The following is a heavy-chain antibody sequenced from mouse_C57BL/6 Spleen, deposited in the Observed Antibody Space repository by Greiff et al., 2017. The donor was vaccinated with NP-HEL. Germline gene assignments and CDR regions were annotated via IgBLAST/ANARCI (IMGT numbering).Heavy chain of an antibody. Sequence: KVEESGGGLVQPGGSLSLSCAASGFTFTDYYMSWVRQPPGKALEWLGFIRNKANGYTTEYSASVKGRFTISRDNSQSILYLQMNALRAEDSATYYCARIPDSSGDYAMDYWGQGTSVTVSS. CDR1: GFTFTDYY. D-gene: IGHD3-2*02. CDR3: ARIPDSSGDYAMDY. CDR2: IRNKANGYTT. J-gene: IGHJ4*01. V-gene: IGHV7-3*01.